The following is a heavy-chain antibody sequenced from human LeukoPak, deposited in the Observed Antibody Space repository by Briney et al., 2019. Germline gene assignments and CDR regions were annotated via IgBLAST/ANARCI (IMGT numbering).Heavy chain of an antibody. CDR2: ISYDGSNK. V-gene: IGHV3-30*01. J-gene: IGHJ4*02. D-gene: IGHD5-24*01. CDR1: GFPFSSYA. CDR3: ARGRRGRWLPFDY. Sequence: GGSLRLSCAASGFPFSSYAMHWVRQAPGKGRGWVEVISYDGSNKYYADSVKGRFTISRDNSKNTLYLQMNSLRAEDTAVYYCARGRRGRWLPFDYWGQGTLVTVSS.